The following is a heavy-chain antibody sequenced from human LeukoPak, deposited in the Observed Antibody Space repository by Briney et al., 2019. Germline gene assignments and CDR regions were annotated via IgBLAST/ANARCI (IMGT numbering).Heavy chain of an antibody. CDR2: INPNSGGT. V-gene: IGHV1-2*02. D-gene: IGHD2-2*01. CDR1: GYTFTGYY. Sequence: ASVKVSCKASGYTFTGYYMHWVRQAPGQGLEWMGWINPNSGGTNYAQKFQGRVTMTRDTSISTAYMELSRLRSDDTAVYYCASRSSTSCYVFDYWGQGTLVTVSS. J-gene: IGHJ4*02. CDR3: ASRSSTSCYVFDY.